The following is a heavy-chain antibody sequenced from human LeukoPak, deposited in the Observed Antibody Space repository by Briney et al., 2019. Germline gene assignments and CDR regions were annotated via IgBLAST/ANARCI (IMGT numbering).Heavy chain of an antibody. J-gene: IGHJ5*02. CDR3: ARDRYVVVPAAPNWFDP. D-gene: IGHD2-2*01. CDR1: GYTFTGYY. V-gene: IGHV1-2*02. CDR2: INPNSGGT. Sequence: ASVKVSCKASGYTFTGYYMHWVRQAPGRGLEWMGWINPNSGGTNYAQKFQGRVTMTRDTSISTAYMELSRLRSDDTAVYYCARDRYVVVPAAPNWFDPWGQGTLVTVSS.